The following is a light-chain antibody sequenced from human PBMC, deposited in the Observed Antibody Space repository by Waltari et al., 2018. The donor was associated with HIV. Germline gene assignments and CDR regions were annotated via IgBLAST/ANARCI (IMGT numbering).Light chain of an antibody. CDR2: GAS. CDR1: QSLSSN. CDR3: QQYSNWPYS. J-gene: IGKJ2*03. Sequence: EIMMTQSPVTLSVSPGERATLSCRASQSLSSNLALYQQKPGQAPRLLIYGASTRATGIPGRFSGSGSATEFTLTINSLQSEDFALYYCQQYSNWPYSFGQGTKLEI. V-gene: IGKV3-15*01.